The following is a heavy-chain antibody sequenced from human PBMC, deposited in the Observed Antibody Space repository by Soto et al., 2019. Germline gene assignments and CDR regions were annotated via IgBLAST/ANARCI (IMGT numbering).Heavy chain of an antibody. J-gene: IGHJ6*03. CDR2: NDSGGRT. V-gene: IGHV3-53*01. Sequence: GGSLTLSSRASGFHVGSNYMSLVRWAPGKGRERVSVNDSGGRTYYADAVEGRFTSSRGNAQSRLYLQMNSLRAEEWEGYCCGRTQRGYRGYPNYYYHYYLDVWCKGTTVTVSS. D-gene: IGHD5-12*01. CDR1: GFHVGSNY. CDR3: GRTQRGYRGYPNYYYHYYLDV.